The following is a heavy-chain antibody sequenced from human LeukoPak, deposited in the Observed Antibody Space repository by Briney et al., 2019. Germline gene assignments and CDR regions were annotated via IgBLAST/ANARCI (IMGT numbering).Heavy chain of an antibody. CDR1: GGSISSGGYY. J-gene: IGHJ5*02. CDR2: IYYSGST. V-gene: IGHV4-61*08. D-gene: IGHD6-13*01. CDR3: ARVDKRGSSWYGGWFDP. Sequence: SETLSLTCTVSGGSISSGGYYWSWIRQHPGKGLEWIGYIYYSGSTNYNPSLKSRVTISVDTSKNQFSLKLSSVTAADTAVYYCARVDKRGSSWYGGWFDPWGQGTLVTVSS.